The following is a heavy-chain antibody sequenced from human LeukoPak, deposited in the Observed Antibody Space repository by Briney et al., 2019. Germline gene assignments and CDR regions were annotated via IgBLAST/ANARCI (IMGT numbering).Heavy chain of an antibody. CDR1: GFTFSSYW. CDR3: AIQGYNNIWSGYYNAFDT. Sequence: GGSLRLSCAASGFTFSSYWMTWVRQAPGKGLEWVANIKQDGSEKHYVDSVKGRFTISRDNAKNSLYLQVNSLRAEDTAVYYCAIQGYNNIWSGYYNAFDTWGQGTMVTVSS. J-gene: IGHJ3*02. CDR2: IKQDGSEK. D-gene: IGHD3-3*01. V-gene: IGHV3-7*01.